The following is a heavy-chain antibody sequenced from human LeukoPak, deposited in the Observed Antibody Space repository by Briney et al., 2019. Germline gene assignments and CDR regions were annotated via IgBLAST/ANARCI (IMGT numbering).Heavy chain of an antibody. CDR1: GGSISSYY. V-gene: IGHV4-59*01. D-gene: IGHD3-3*01. Sequence: SETLSLTCTVSGGSISSYYWSWIRQPPGKGLEWIGYIYYSGSTNYNPSLKSRVTISVDTSKNQFSLKLSSVTAADTAVCYCARVYYDFWSGYREFDYWGQGTLVTVSS. CDR3: ARVYYDFWSGYREFDY. CDR2: IYYSGST. J-gene: IGHJ4*02.